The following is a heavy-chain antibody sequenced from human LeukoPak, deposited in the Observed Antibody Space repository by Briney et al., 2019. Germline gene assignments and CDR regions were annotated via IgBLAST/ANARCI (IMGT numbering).Heavy chain of an antibody. CDR2: IIPIFGTA. CDR3: ARGTYYDILTGPSAGWFDP. Sequence: SVKVSCKASGGTFSSYAISWVRQAPGQGLEWMGGIIPIFGTANYAQKFQGRVTITADESTSTAYMELSSLRSEDTAVCYCARGTYYDILTGPSAGWFDPWGQGTLVTVSS. V-gene: IGHV1-69*13. D-gene: IGHD3-9*01. CDR1: GGTFSSYA. J-gene: IGHJ5*02.